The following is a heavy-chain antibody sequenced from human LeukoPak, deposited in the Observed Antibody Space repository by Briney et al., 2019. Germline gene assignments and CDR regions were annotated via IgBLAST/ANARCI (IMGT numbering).Heavy chain of an antibody. V-gene: IGHV4-34*01. Sequence: PSEALSLTCAVYGGSFSGYYWSWIRQPPGKGLEWIGEINHSGSTNYNPSLKSRVTISVDTSKNQFSLKLSSVTAADTAVYYCARGGLLRGLTGTHGTDNYAQFFFDYWGQGTLVTVSS. D-gene: IGHD1-20*01. CDR3: ARGGLLRGLTGTHGTDNYAQFFFDY. CDR1: GGSFSGYY. J-gene: IGHJ4*02. CDR2: INHSGST.